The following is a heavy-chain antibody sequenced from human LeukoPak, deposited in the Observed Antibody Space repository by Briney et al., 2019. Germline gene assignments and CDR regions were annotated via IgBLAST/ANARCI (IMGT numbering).Heavy chain of an antibody. CDR3: AKGAYDYIEIAYFDS. Sequence: GGSLRLSCAASGFTSTKYAMNWVRQAPGKELGWVSVLIGSSGSTDYADSVKGRFTMSRDISKNTLFLQMNSLRAEDTAIYYCAKGAYDYIEIAYFDSWGQGTLVTVSS. CDR1: GFTSTKYA. J-gene: IGHJ4*02. CDR2: LIGSSGST. D-gene: IGHD5-12*01. V-gene: IGHV3-23*01.